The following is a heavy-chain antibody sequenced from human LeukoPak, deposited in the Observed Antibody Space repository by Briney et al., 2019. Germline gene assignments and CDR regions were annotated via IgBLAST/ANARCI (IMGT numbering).Heavy chain of an antibody. V-gene: IGHV1-8*01. Sequence: ASVKVSCKASGYTFTSYDINWVRQATGQGLEWMGWMNPNSGNTGYAQKFQGRVTMTRNTSISTAYMELSSLRSEDTAVYYCARGPKNYYGSGSYRYWFDPWGQGTLVTVSS. CDR3: ARGPKNYYGSGSYRYWFDP. CDR1: GYTFTSYD. D-gene: IGHD3-10*01. J-gene: IGHJ5*02. CDR2: MNPNSGNT.